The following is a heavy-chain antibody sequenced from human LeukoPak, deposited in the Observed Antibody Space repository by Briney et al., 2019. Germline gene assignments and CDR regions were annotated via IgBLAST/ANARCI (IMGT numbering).Heavy chain of an antibody. V-gene: IGHV3-23*01. J-gene: IGHJ4*02. Sequence: GGSLRLSCAASGFTFNNYAMNWVRQAPGKGLEWVSAISGGGETTYYADSAKGRSTISRDNSQNTLYLQMNSLRAEDTAVYYYARDYADYVGYFFFDYWGQGTLVTVSS. D-gene: IGHD4-17*01. CDR1: GFTFNNYA. CDR3: ARDYADYVGYFFFDY. CDR2: ISGGGETT.